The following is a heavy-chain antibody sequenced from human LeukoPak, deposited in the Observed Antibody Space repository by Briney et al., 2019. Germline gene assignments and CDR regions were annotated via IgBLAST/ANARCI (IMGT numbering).Heavy chain of an antibody. Sequence: KTSETLSLTCAVYGGSSSGYYWSWIRQPPGKGLEWIGEINHSGSTNYNPSLKSRVTISVDTSKNQFSLKLSSVTAADTAVYYCARGRYSGYNYYYGMDVWGQGTTVTVSS. CDR3: ARGRYSGYNYYYGMDV. D-gene: IGHD5-12*01. CDR2: INHSGST. J-gene: IGHJ6*02. CDR1: GGSSSGYY. V-gene: IGHV4-34*01.